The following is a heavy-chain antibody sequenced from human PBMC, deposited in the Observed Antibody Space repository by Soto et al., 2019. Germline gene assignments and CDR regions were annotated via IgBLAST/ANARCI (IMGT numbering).Heavy chain of an antibody. V-gene: IGHV3-21*01. CDR3: ARDLVEGALNGFDV. Sequence: AGVSLRLSCVASGFTLSDHSMNWVRLAPGKGLEWVSAISDIGTYIFYADSVKGRFTISRDNAKNSLYLQMDSLGAEDTALYYCARDLVEGALNGFDVWGQGTMVTVSS. J-gene: IGHJ3*01. CDR1: GFTLSDHS. CDR2: ISDIGTYI. D-gene: IGHD3-16*01.